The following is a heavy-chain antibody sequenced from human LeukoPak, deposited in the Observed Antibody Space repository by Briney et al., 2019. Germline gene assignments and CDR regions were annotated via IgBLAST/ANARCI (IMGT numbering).Heavy chain of an antibody. J-gene: IGHJ4*02. V-gene: IGHV3-15*01. CDR3: TTSRRWFGESKY. CDR1: GFTFSNAW. D-gene: IGHD3-10*01. CDR2: IKSKTDGGTT. Sequence: GVSLRLSCAASGFTFSNAWMSWVRQAPGKGLEWVGRIKSKTDGGTTDYAAPVKGRFTISRDDSKNTLYLQMNSLKTEDTAVYYCTTSRRWFGESKYWGQGTLVTVSS.